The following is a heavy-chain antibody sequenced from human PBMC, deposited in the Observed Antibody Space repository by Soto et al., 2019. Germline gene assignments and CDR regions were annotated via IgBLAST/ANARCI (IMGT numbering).Heavy chain of an antibody. CDR2: INGGTGQT. CDR1: GYPFTTHA. V-gene: IGHV1-3*01. Sequence: GSVKVSSKASGYPFTTHAMHLVRQAPGQSLEWMGWINGGTGQTKHSQRFQGRVNITRDTSASTAYMALSSLRSEDTAVYYCARGKGMEEKYYYYGLDIWGQGTTVTVSS. CDR3: ARGKGMEEKYYYYGLDI. D-gene: IGHD1-1*01. J-gene: IGHJ6*02.